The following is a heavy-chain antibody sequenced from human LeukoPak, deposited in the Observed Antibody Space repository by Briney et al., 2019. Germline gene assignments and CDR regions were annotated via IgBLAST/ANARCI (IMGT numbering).Heavy chain of an antibody. CDR2: IRYDGSNK. V-gene: IGHV3-30*02. CDR3: AKAGLAMVRGGGFDY. CDR1: GFTFSSYG. Sequence: PGGSLRLSCAASGFTFSSYGMHWVRQAPGKGLEWVAFIRYDGSNKYYADSVKGRFTISRDNSKNTLYLQMNSLRAEDTAVYYCAKAGLAMVRGGGFDYWGQGTLVTVSS. D-gene: IGHD3-10*01. J-gene: IGHJ4*02.